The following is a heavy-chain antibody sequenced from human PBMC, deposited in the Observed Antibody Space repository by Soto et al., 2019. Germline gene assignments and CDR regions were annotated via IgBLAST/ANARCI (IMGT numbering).Heavy chain of an antibody. J-gene: IGHJ4*02. Sequence: EVQLLESGGGLVQPGGSLRLSCAASGFTFSSYAMRWVRQAPVKGLEWVSAISGSGGSTYYADSVKGRFTISRDNAKNTLYLQMNSLRAEDPAVYYCARRGSGGYSDYGGQGTRVTVSS. D-gene: IGHD6-19*01. CDR3: ARRGSGGYSDY. V-gene: IGHV3-23*01. CDR1: GFTFSSYA. CDR2: ISGSGGST.